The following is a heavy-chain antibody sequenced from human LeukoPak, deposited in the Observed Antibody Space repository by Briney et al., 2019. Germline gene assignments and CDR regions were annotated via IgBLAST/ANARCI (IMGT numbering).Heavy chain of an antibody. CDR3: ARVTYYDFWSGYPLD. CDR1: GGSISSHY. J-gene: IGHJ4*02. V-gene: IGHV4-59*11. D-gene: IGHD3-3*01. Sequence: SETLSLTCTVPGGSISSHYWSWIRQPPGKGLEWIGYIYYSGSTNYNPSLKSRVTISVDTSKNQFSLKLSSVTAADTAVYYCARVTYYDFWSGYPLDWGQGTLVTVSS. CDR2: IYYSGST.